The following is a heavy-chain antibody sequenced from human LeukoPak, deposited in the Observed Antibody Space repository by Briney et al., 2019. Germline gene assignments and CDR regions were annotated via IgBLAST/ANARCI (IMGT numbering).Heavy chain of an antibody. CDR1: GFTFSSYW. CDR3: ARDSVCSGWSSDTYYFDY. J-gene: IGHJ4*02. Sequence: QSGGSLRLSCAASGFTFSSYWMSWVRQAPGKGLEWVANIKEDGSEKYYVDSVKGRFTISRDNAKNSLYLQMNSLRAEDTAVYYCARDSVCSGWSSDTYYFDYWGQGTLVTVSS. CDR2: IKEDGSEK. V-gene: IGHV3-7*03. D-gene: IGHD6-19*01.